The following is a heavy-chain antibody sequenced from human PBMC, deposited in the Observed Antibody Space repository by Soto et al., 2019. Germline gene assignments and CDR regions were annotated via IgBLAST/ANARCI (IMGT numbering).Heavy chain of an antibody. D-gene: IGHD4-17*01. J-gene: IGHJ4*02. CDR2: IYYIGST. CDR1: GGSISNYY. Sequence: PSGTLSLTCTVSGGSISNYYWSWIRQPPGKGLEWIGFIYYIGSTNYNPSLKSRVTISIDTSKNQFSLKLSSVTAADTAVYYCARHTATRPFDYWGQGTLVTVS. CDR3: ARHTATRPFDY. V-gene: IGHV4-59*08.